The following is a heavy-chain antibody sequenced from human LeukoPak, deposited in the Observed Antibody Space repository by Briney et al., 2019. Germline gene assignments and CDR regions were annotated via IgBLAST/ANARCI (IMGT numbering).Heavy chain of an antibody. CDR1: GFTVSSNY. CDR3: ARDFRGYYYGMDV. J-gene: IGHJ6*02. Sequence: GGSLRPSCAASGFTVSSNYMSWVRQAPGKGLEWVSVIYSGGSTYYADSVKGRFTISRDNSKNTLYLQMNSLRAEDTAVYYCARDFRGYYYGMDVWGQGTTVTVSS. V-gene: IGHV3-53*01. CDR2: IYSGGST. D-gene: IGHD5-24*01.